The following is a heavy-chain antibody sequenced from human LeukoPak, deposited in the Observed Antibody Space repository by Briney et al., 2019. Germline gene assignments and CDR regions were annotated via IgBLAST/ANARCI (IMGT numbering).Heavy chain of an antibody. CDR3: AKDDLAAPGTWYYHYGMDV. D-gene: IGHD6-13*01. CDR1: GFTFSSYA. CDR2: ISGTGGST. Sequence: GGSLRLSCAASGFTFSSYAMSWVRQAPGKGLEWVSAISGTGGSTYYADSVKGRFTISRDNSKNTLYLQMNRLRAEETAVYYCAKDDLAAPGTWYYHYGMDVWGQGTTVTVSS. V-gene: IGHV3-23*01. J-gene: IGHJ6*02.